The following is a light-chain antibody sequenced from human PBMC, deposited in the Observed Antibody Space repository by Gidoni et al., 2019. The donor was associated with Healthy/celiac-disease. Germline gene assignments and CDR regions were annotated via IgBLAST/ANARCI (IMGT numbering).Light chain of an antibody. J-gene: IGLJ2*01. Sequence: QSALTQPRSVSGSPGQSVTISCTGTSSDVGGYNYVSWYQQHPGKAPKLMIYDVSKRPSGVPDRFSGSKSDNTASLTISGLQAEDEADYYCCSYAGSYREFGGGTKLTVL. V-gene: IGLV2-11*01. CDR3: CSYAGSYRE. CDR1: SSDVGGYNY. CDR2: DVS.